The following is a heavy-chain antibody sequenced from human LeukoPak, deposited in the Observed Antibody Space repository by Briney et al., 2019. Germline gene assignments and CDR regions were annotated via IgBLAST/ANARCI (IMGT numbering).Heavy chain of an antibody. CDR2: IYHSGNT. J-gene: IGHJ4*02. D-gene: IGHD1-26*01. V-gene: IGHV4-4*02. CDR1: GGSISSNYW. CDR3: ARRIVGAVIDY. Sequence: SETLSLTCAVSGGSISSNYWWSWVRQPPGKGLEWIGEIYHSGNTNYNPSLKSRVTISVDKSKNQFSLKLSSVTAADTAVYYCARRIVGAVIDYWGQGSSVTVSS.